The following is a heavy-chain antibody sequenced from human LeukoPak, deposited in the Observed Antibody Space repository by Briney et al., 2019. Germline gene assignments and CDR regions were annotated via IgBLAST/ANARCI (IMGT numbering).Heavy chain of an antibody. V-gene: IGHV3-23*01. D-gene: IGHD3-3*01. J-gene: IGHJ4*02. Sequence: GGSLRLSCAASGFTFSSYAMSWVRQAPGKGLEWASAISGSGGSTYYADSVKGRFTISRDNSKNTLYLQMNSLKTEDTAVYYCTARGTLFGADIPFDHWGQGTLVTVSS. CDR2: ISGSGGST. CDR3: TARGTLFGADIPFDH. CDR1: GFTFSSYA.